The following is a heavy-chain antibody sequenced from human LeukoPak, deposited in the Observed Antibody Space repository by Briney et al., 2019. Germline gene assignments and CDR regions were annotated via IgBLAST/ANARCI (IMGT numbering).Heavy chain of an antibody. J-gene: IGHJ5*02. Sequence: GASVKVSCKASGYTFTGYYMHWVRQAPGQGLEWMGWINPNSGGTKYAQKFQGRVTMTRDTSISTAYMELSRLRSDDTAVYYCAREGGQWLVGGENWFDPWGQGTLVTVSS. D-gene: IGHD6-19*01. CDR3: AREGGQWLVGGENWFDP. V-gene: IGHV1-2*02. CDR1: GYTFTGYY. CDR2: INPNSGGT.